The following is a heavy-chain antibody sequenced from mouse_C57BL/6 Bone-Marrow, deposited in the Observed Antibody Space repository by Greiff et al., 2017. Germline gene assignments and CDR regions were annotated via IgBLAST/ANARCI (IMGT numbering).Heavy chain of an antibody. D-gene: IGHD4-1*01. Sequence: VQLQQSGPGLVKPSQSLSLTCSATGYSITSGYYWNWIRQFPGNKLEWMGYISYDGSNNYNPSLKNRISITRDTSKNQFFLKLNSVTTEDTATYYCAREGGTFAYWGQGTLVTVSA. V-gene: IGHV3-6*01. J-gene: IGHJ3*01. CDR2: ISYDGSN. CDR1: GYSITSGYY. CDR3: AREGGTFAY.